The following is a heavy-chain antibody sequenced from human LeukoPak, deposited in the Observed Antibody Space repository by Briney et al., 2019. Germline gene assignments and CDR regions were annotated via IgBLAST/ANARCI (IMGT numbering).Heavy chain of an antibody. J-gene: IGHJ4*02. V-gene: IGHV1-2*02. CDR2: INPKSGGT. CDR1: GNTFTAYF. D-gene: IGHD1-26*01. Sequence: ASVKVPCKASGNTFTAYFLHWVRPAPAQGLEWMGWINPKSGGTYYPQRFQGRVTMTRDKSITTAYMEVTSLRSDDPAVYFCEREVGYNDDFWGQGNLVTVSS. CDR3: EREVGYNDDF.